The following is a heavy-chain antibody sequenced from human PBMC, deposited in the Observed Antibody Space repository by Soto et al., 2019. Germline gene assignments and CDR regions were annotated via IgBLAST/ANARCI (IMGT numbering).Heavy chain of an antibody. V-gene: IGHV3-74*01. CDR3: ATIRDCEYDCSDRDFQY. CDR1: GFTFGTSW. J-gene: IGHJ1*01. CDR2: ISGNGINI. D-gene: IGHD2-21*01. Sequence: GGSLRLSCAASGFTFGTSWMHWVRQSPGKGLLWVARISGNGINIHYADFVKGRFSISRDNAKDTVILAMNSLTVDDSATYHCATIRDCEYDCSDRDFQYWVQGTLVTVSS.